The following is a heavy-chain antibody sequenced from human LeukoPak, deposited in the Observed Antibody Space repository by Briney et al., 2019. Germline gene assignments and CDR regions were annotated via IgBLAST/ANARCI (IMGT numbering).Heavy chain of an antibody. CDR1: GRTFSSYA. CDR2: ISGSGGST. D-gene: IGHD6-19*01. V-gene: IGHV3-23*01. J-gene: IGHJ4*02. CDR3: AKVGIYSSGWYYFDY. Sequence: GGSLRLSGAASGRTFSSYAMSWVRQAPGKGLEWVSAISGSGGSTYYADSVKGRFTISRDNSKNTLYLQMNSLRAEDTAVYYCAKVGIYSSGWYYFDYWGQGTLVTVSS.